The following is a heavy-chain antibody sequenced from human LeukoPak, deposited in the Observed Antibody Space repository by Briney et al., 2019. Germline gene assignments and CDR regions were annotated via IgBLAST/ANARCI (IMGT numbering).Heavy chain of an antibody. CDR1: GFTFSSYS. Sequence: GGSPRLSCAASGFTFSSYSMNWVRQAPGKGLEWVSSISSSSSYIYYADSVKGRFTISRDNAKNSLYLQMNSLRAEDTAVYYCASIGDCSSTSCFPLGPWGQGTLVTVSS. CDR3: ASIGDCSSTSCFPLGP. V-gene: IGHV3-21*01. CDR2: ISSSSSYI. J-gene: IGHJ5*02. D-gene: IGHD2-2*01.